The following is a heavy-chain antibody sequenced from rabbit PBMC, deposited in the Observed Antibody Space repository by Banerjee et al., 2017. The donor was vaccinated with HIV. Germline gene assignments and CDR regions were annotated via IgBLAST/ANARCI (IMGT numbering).Heavy chain of an antibody. CDR2: IYGGDGTT. V-gene: IGHV1S45*01. CDR3: ARSPSGSVYANL. D-gene: IGHD1-1*01. Sequence: QEQLEESGGGLVKPEGSLTLTCKASGFSFSGSYWISWVRQAPGKGLEWIGCIYGGDGTTYYATWAQGRFTISKTSSTTVTLQMTSLTAADTATYFCARSPSGSVYANLWGPGTLVTVS. CDR1: GFSFSGSYW. J-gene: IGHJ4*01.